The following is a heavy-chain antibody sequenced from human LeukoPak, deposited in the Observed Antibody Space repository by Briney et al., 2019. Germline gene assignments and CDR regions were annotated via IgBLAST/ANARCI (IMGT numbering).Heavy chain of an antibody. D-gene: IGHD3-3*01. CDR3: AKGSWEGTRNDFWSGYLLENAFDI. CDR1: GFTFSSYA. CDR2: IRYDGSNK. Sequence: PGRSLRLSCAASGFTFSSYAMHWVRQAPGKGLEWVAFIRYDGSNKYYADSVKGRFTISRDNSKNTLYLQMNSLRAEDTAVYYCAKGSWEGTRNDFWSGYLLENAFDIWGQGTIVTVSS. J-gene: IGHJ3*02. V-gene: IGHV3-30*02.